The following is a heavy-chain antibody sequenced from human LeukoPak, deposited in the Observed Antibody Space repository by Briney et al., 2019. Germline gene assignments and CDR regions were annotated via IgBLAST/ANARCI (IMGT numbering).Heavy chain of an antibody. CDR3: AREEVVVVVPAAYYYYGMDV. V-gene: IGHV3-21*01. J-gene: IGHJ6*02. CDR2: ISSSSSYI. CDR1: GFTFSSYG. D-gene: IGHD2-2*01. Sequence: GGSLRLSCAASGFTFSSYGMHWVRQAPGKGLEWVSSISSSSSYIYYADSVKGRFTISRDNAKNSLYLQMNSLRAEDTAVYYCAREEVVVVVPAAYYYYGMDVWGQGTTVTVSS.